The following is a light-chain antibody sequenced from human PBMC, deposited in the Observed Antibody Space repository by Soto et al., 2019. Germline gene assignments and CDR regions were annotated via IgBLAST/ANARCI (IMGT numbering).Light chain of an antibody. Sequence: EIVMTQSPATLSVSPGERAVLSCRASQSVSSSYLAWYQQKPGQAPRLLIYGASSRATGIPDRFSGSGSGTDFTLTISRLEPEDFAVYYCQQRSNWPPRITFGQGTRLEI. CDR1: QSVSSSY. CDR3: QQRSNWPPRIT. CDR2: GAS. V-gene: IGKV3D-20*02. J-gene: IGKJ5*01.